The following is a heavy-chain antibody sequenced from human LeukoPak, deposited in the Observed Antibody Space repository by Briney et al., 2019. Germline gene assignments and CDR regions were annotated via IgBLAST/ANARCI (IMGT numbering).Heavy chain of an antibody. CDR3: ARHSRPLFDY. CDR2: IYYSGGT. Sequence: SETLSLTCTVSGGSISSSSYYWGWIRQPPGKGLEWIGSIYYSGGTYYNPSLKSRVTISVDTSKNQFSLKLSSVTAADTAVYYCARHSRPLFDYWGQGTLVTVSS. V-gene: IGHV4-39*01. J-gene: IGHJ4*02. CDR1: GGSISSSSYY. D-gene: IGHD6-13*01.